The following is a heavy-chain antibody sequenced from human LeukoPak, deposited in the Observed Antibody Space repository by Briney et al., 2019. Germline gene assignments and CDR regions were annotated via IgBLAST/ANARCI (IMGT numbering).Heavy chain of an antibody. V-gene: IGHV1-69*13. J-gene: IGHJ4*02. D-gene: IGHD3-22*01. CDR2: VIPIFGTA. CDR3: ARGGLDYYDSSGFDY. CDR1: RGTFSSYA. Sequence: SVTVSYKPSRGTFSSYAIRWVRQAPGQELEWMGGVIPIFGTANYAQKLQGRVTITADESTSTAFMELSSLRSEDTAVYYCARGGLDYYDSSGFDYWGQGTLVTVSS.